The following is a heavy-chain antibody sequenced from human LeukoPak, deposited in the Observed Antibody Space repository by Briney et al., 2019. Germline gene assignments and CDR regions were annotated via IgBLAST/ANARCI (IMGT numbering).Heavy chain of an antibody. Sequence: SETLSLTCTVSGCSISSYYWSWIRQPPGKGLEWIGYIYYSGSTNYNPSLKSRVTISVDTSKNQFSLKLSSVTAADTAVYYCARRGYYDSSGYYWVDAFDIWGQGTMVTVSS. CDR2: IYYSGST. V-gene: IGHV4-59*08. D-gene: IGHD3-22*01. J-gene: IGHJ3*02. CDR1: GCSISSYY. CDR3: ARRGYYDSSGYYWVDAFDI.